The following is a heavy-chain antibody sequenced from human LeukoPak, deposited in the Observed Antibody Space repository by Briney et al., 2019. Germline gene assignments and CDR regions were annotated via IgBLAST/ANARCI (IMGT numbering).Heavy chain of an antibody. Sequence: GGSLRLSCAASGFTFSNYAMRWVRQAPGKGLEWVSGISGSGDSTYYADSVKGRFTISRDNSKNTLYLQMNSLRAEDTAVYYCAKAPVTSCRGAYCYPFDSWGQGTLVTVSS. J-gene: IGHJ4*02. CDR1: GFTFSNYA. D-gene: IGHD2-21*01. CDR2: ISGSGDST. CDR3: AKAPVTSCRGAYCYPFDS. V-gene: IGHV3-23*01.